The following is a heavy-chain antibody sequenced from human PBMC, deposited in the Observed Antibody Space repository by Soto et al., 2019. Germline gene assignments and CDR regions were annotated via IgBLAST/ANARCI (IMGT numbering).Heavy chain of an antibody. D-gene: IGHD3-10*01. J-gene: IGHJ5*02. CDR3: ARGGVGLRGVSNWFDP. CDR1: GYKFTNFG. V-gene: IGHV1-18*01. CDR2: NSPYNGDT. Sequence: QVQLVQSGAEVKKPGASVKVSCKTSGYKFTNFGITRVRQAPGQGLEWMGWNSPYNGDTNYAQKFQGRVTMTTDASTTTGYMELRSLTPDDTAVYYCARGGVGLRGVSNWFDPWGQGTLVTVSS.